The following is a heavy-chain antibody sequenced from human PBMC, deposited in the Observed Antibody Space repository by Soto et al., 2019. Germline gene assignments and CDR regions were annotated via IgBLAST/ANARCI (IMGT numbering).Heavy chain of an antibody. D-gene: IGHD3-10*01. CDR2: ITGSGGST. Sequence: EVQLLESGGGLVQPGGSLRLSCAASGFSFSNYAMTWVRQAPGKGLEWVSSITGSGGSTYDADSVKGRFTISRDNSKKTLYLQMNSLRADDTAVYYCARRGGSGTYFDYWGQGTLVTVSS. J-gene: IGHJ4*02. CDR1: GFSFSNYA. V-gene: IGHV3-23*01. CDR3: ARRGGSGTYFDY.